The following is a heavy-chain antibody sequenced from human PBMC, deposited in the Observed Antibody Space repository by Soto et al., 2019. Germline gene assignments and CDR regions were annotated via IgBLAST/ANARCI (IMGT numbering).Heavy chain of an antibody. Sequence: GGSLRLSCAASGFTFSDYYMNWIRQAPGKGLEWVSYISSGGSTIYYADSVKGRFTISRDNAKNSLYLQMNSLRAEDTAVYYCAKDLEPYGSGSCFDYWGQGTLVTVSS. D-gene: IGHD3-10*01. V-gene: IGHV3-11*01. CDR3: AKDLEPYGSGSCFDY. CDR1: GFTFSDYY. CDR2: ISSGGSTI. J-gene: IGHJ4*02.